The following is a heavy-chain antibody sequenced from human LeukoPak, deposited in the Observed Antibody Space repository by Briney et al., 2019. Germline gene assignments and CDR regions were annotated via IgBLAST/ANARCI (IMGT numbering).Heavy chain of an antibody. CDR2: ISYDGSNK. CDR1: GFTFSSYA. CDR3: AIQYCSSTSCYSPPGDGMDV. D-gene: IGHD2-2*02. J-gene: IGHJ6*02. V-gene: IGHV3-30-3*01. Sequence: PGGSLRLSCAASGFTFSSYAMHWVRQAPGKGLEWVAVISYDGSNKYYADSVKGRFTISRDNSKNTLYLQMNSLRAEDTAVYYCAIQYCSSTSCYSPPGDGMDVWGQGTTVTVSS.